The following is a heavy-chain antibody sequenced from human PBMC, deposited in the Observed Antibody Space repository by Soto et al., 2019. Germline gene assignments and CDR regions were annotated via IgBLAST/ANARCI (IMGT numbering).Heavy chain of an antibody. V-gene: IGHV4-61*01. CDR3: AREGDYYDSSGYRPD. J-gene: IGHJ4*02. CDR1: GGSVSSGSYY. D-gene: IGHD3-22*01. Sequence: SETLSLTCTVSGGSVSSGSYYWSWIRQPPGKGLEWIGYIYYTGSTNYNPSLKSRVTISVDTSKNQFSLKLSSVTAADTADYFCAREGDYYDSSGYRPDWGQGTLVTVSS. CDR2: IYYTGST.